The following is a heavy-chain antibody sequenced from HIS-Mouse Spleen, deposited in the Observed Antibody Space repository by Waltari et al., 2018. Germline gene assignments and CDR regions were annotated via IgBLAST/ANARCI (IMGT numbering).Heavy chain of an antibody. Sequence: QLQLQESGPGLVKPSETLSLTCTVSGGSISSSSYYWGWIRQPPGKGLEWIGSIDYSGSTSSNPSLKSRVTLSVDTSKNQFSLKLSSVTAADTAVYYCARVGIQLWLGYFDYWGQGTLVTVSS. J-gene: IGHJ4*02. CDR3: ARVGIQLWLGYFDY. CDR1: GGSISSSSYY. V-gene: IGHV4-39*07. D-gene: IGHD5-18*01. CDR2: IDYSGST.